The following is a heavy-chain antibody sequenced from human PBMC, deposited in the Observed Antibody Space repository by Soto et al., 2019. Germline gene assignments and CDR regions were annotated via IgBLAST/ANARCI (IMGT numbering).Heavy chain of an antibody. CDR1: GFTFSTFW. CDR3: ARIPPGWGGGQLVLDY. Sequence: EVQLVESGGGLVQPGGSLRLSCAASGFTFSTFWMHWVRQAPGKGLVWVSRINSDGSTTTYADSVKGRFTISRDKAKNTLYLEMNSLRVEDMAVYYCARIPPGWGGGQLVLDYWGQGTLVTVSS. V-gene: IGHV3-74*01. J-gene: IGHJ4*02. D-gene: IGHD6-13*01. CDR2: INSDGSTT.